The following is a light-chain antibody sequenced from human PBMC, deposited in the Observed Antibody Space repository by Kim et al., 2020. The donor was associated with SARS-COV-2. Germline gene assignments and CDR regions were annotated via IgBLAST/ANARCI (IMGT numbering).Light chain of an antibody. CDR2: AES. J-gene: IGKJ2*01. Sequence: STAVGDRVTITCRASQSISSYLNWYQQKPGKAPKLLIYAESSLQSGVPPRFSGSGSGTDFTLTISSLQPEDFATYYCQQSYNTPYTFGQGTKLEI. CDR3: QQSYNTPYT. CDR1: QSISSY. V-gene: IGKV1-39*01.